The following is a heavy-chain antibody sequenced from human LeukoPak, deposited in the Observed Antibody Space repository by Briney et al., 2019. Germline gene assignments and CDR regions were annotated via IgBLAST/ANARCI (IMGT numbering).Heavy chain of an antibody. CDR2: ISGSGDGT. D-gene: IGHD5-18*01. J-gene: IGHJ4*02. V-gene: IGHV3-23*01. Sequence: PGGSLRLSCAASAFTFSNYAMNWGRQAPGKGLEWGSVISGSGDGTYYADSVKGRCTISRDNSKNTLYLQMKSLRAEDTAVYYCAKAGEQQWLRMHFDNWGQGTLVTVSS. CDR3: AKAGEQQWLRMHFDN. CDR1: AFTFSNYA.